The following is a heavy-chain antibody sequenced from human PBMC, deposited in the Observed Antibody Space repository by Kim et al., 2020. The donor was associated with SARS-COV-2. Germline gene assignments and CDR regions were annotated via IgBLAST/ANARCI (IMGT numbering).Heavy chain of an antibody. V-gene: IGHV1-18*01. CDR2: ISAYNGNT. J-gene: IGHJ6*02. Sequence: ASVKVSCKASGYTFTSYGISWVRQAPGQGLEWMGWISAYNGNTNYAQKLQGRVTMTTDTSTSTAYMELRGLRSDDTAVYYCARVGTGYSSGWGGHYYYYGMDVWGQGTTVTVSS. CDR3: ARVGTGYSSGWGGHYYYYGMDV. D-gene: IGHD6-19*01. CDR1: GYTFTSYG.